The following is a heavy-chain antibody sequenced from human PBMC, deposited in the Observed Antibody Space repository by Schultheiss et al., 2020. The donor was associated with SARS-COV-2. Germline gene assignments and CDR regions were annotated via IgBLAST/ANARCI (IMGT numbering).Heavy chain of an antibody. CDR3: ARGGTMVQGVIKGWFDP. D-gene: IGHD3-10*01. CDR1: GGSISSGGYS. V-gene: IGHV4-30-2*01. CDR2: IYYSGST. J-gene: IGHJ5*02. Sequence: SETLSLTCAVSGGSISSGGYSWSWIRQPPGKGLEWIGYIYYSGSTNYNPSLKSRVTISVDTSKNQFSLKLSSVTAADTAVYYCARGGTMVQGVIKGWFDPWGQGTLVTVSS.